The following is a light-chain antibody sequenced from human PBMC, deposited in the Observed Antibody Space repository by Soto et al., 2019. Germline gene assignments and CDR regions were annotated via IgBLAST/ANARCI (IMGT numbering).Light chain of an antibody. CDR3: QHYNGYPYT. CDR1: QSIDNW. Sequence: DIQMTQSPSPLSASIGDRVTITCRASQSIDNWLAWYQQKPGKAPQLLIYDASRVKTGVPSRFTASGSGTEFTLTITTLQADDSATYFCQHYNGYPYTFGPGTKVDIK. V-gene: IGKV1-5*01. CDR2: DAS. J-gene: IGKJ2*01.